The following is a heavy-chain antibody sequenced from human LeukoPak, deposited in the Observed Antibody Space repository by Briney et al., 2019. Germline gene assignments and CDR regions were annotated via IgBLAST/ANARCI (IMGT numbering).Heavy chain of an antibody. D-gene: IGHD3-10*01. V-gene: IGHV3-11*01. CDR3: ATPPGTSGSYTDY. Sequence: GGSLRLSCAASGFTFSDYYMSWIRQAPGRGLEWVSYISSSGSTIYYADSVKGRFTISRDNAKNSLYLQMNSLRAEDTAVYYCATPPGTSGSYTDYWGQGTLVTVSS. J-gene: IGHJ4*02. CDR2: ISSSGSTI. CDR1: GFTFSDYY.